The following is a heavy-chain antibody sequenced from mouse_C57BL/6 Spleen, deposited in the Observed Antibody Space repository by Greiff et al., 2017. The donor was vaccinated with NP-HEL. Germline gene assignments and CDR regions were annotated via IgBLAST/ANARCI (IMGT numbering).Heavy chain of an antibody. D-gene: IGHD2-3*01. J-gene: IGHJ4*01. Sequence: DVHLVESGEGLVKPGGSLKLSCAASGFTFSSYAMSWVRQTPEKRLEWVAYISSGGDYIYYADTVKGRFTISRDNARNTLYLQMSSLKSEDTAMYYCTRLYDGYYDYYAMDYWGQGTSVTVSS. CDR2: ISSGGDYI. CDR1: GFTFSSYA. CDR3: TRLYDGYYDYYAMDY. V-gene: IGHV5-9-1*02.